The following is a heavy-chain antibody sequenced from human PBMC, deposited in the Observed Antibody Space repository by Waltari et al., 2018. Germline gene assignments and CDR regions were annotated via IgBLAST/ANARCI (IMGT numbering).Heavy chain of an antibody. CDR1: GFTVSSNY. CDR3: ASNSNGDYGGDAFDI. J-gene: IGHJ3*02. CDR2: IYSGGSR. Sequence: EVQLVESGGGLIQPGGSLRLSCAASGFTVSSNYMSWVRQAPGKGLEWVSVIYSGGSRYYAGSVKGRFTISRDNSKNTLYLQMNSLRAEDTAVYYCASNSNGDYGGDAFDIWGQGTMVTVSS. V-gene: IGHV3-53*01. D-gene: IGHD4-17*01.